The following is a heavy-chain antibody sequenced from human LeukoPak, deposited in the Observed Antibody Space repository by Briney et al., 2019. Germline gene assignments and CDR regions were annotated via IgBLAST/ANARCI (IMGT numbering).Heavy chain of an antibody. D-gene: IGHD6-19*01. CDR1: GFTFSSYA. J-gene: IGHJ5*02. CDR2: ISGSGGNT. Sequence: PGGSLRLSCAASGFTFSSYAMSWVRRAPGKGLERVSSISGSGGNTYYAQSVKGRFTISRDNSENTLYLQMDTLRADDTALYFCAKDPYNTAVANTNGWFDPWGQGTLVTVSS. V-gene: IGHV3-23*01. CDR3: AKDPYNTAVANTNGWFDP.